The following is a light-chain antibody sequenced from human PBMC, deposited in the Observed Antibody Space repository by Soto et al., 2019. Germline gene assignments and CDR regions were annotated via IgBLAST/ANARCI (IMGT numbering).Light chain of an antibody. CDR3: QQYNNWPRT. J-gene: IGKJ1*01. V-gene: IGKV3-15*01. CDR2: GAS. Sequence: EIVMTQSPATLSVSPGERATLSCRASQSVSSNLAWYQQKPGQAPRLLIYGASTRATGIPARFSGSGSGTEFPLTISSLQSEDFAVYCCQQYNNWPRTFAQGTKVEIK. CDR1: QSVSSN.